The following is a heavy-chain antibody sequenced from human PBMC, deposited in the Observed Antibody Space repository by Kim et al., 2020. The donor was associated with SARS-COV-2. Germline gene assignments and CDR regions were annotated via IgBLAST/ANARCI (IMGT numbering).Heavy chain of an antibody. V-gene: IGHV4-34*01. CDR1: GGSFSGYY. Sequence: SETLSLTCAVYGGSFSGYYWSWIRQPPGKGLEWIGEINHSGSTNYNPSLKSRVTISVDTSKNQFSLKLSSVTAADTAVYYCARGHVDTIFLRPYYFDYWGQGTLVTVSS. D-gene: IGHD3-9*01. J-gene: IGHJ4*02. CDR2: INHSGST. CDR3: ARGHVDTIFLRPYYFDY.